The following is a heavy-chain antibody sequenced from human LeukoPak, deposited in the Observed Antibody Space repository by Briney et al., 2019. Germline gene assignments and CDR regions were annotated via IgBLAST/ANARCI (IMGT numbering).Heavy chain of an antibody. CDR2: IKQDGSEK. Sequence: GGSLRLSCAASGFTFSSYWMSWVHQAPGKGLEWVANIKQDGSEKYYVDSVKGRFTISRDNAKNSLYLQMNSLRAEDTAVYYCARSSRAAGNAFDIWGQGTMVTVSS. D-gene: IGHD6-13*01. V-gene: IGHV3-7*01. CDR1: GFTFSSYW. CDR3: ARSSRAAGNAFDI. J-gene: IGHJ3*02.